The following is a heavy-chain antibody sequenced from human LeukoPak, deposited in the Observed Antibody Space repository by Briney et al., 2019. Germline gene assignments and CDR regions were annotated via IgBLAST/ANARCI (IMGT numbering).Heavy chain of an antibody. CDR1: GGSISSYY. Sequence: SETLSLTCTVSGGSISSYYWSWIRRPPGKGLEWIGYIYYSGSTNYNPSLKSRVTISVDTSKNQFSLKLSSVTAADTAVYYCARTYIAAAGTNFDYWGQGTLVTVSS. D-gene: IGHD6-13*01. V-gene: IGHV4-59*01. J-gene: IGHJ4*02. CDR2: IYYSGST. CDR3: ARTYIAAAGTNFDY.